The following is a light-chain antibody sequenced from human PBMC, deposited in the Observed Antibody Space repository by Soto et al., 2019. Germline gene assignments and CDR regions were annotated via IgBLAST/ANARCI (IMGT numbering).Light chain of an antibody. CDR1: QSVAGY. J-gene: IGKJ2*01. V-gene: IGKV3-11*01. CDR3: QHRSNWRMYT. CDR2: DTS. Sequence: ELVLTQSPATLSLSPGERATLSCRASQSVAGYLAWYQKKPGQGPRLLIYDTSNRSTGAPPRFSGSGSGTDFTLTISSLEPEDFAIYYCQHRSNWRMYTFGQGTKLEIK.